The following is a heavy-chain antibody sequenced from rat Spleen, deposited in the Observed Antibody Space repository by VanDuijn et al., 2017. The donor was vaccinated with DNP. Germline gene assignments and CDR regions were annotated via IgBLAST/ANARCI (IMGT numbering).Heavy chain of an antibody. D-gene: IGHD1-7*01. J-gene: IGHJ2*01. Sequence: EVQLVESGGGLVQPGRSLKLSCAASGFTFNKYWMTWIRQVPGKGLEWVAAITSSGGSTYYRDSVKGRFTISRDNAKSTLYLQMDSLRSEDTATYYCTSGLYWGQGVMVTVSS. V-gene: IGHV5-31*01. CDR2: ITSSGGST. CDR3: TSGLY. CDR1: GFTFNKYW.